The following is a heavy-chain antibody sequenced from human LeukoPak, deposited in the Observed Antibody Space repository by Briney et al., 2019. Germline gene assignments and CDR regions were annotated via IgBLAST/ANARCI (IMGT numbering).Heavy chain of an antibody. CDR3: ARGYSSGWYPNYFDY. D-gene: IGHD6-19*01. CDR2: ISAYNGNT. J-gene: IGHJ4*02. V-gene: IGHV1-18*01. CDR1: GYTFTSYG. Sequence: ASVKVSCKASGYTFTSYGISWVRQAPGQGLEWMGWISAYNGNTNYAQKLQGRVTMTTDTSTSTAYMELRSLRSDDTAVYYCARGYSSGWYPNYFDYWGQGTLVTVSS.